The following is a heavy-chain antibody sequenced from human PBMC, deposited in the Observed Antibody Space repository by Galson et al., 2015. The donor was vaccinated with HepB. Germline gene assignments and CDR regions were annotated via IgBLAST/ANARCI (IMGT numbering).Heavy chain of an antibody. Sequence: SLRLSCAASGFTFSSYAMHWVRQAPGKGLEYVSAISSNGGSTYYADSVKGRFTISRDNSKNTLYLQMSSLRAEDTAVYYCVNGGGSGAVTRAQKGVECSGYWGQGTLVTVSS. CDR3: VNGGGSGAVTRAQKGVECSGY. D-gene: IGHD4-17*01. J-gene: IGHJ4*02. V-gene: IGHV3-64D*06. CDR2: ISSNGGST. CDR1: GFTFSSYA.